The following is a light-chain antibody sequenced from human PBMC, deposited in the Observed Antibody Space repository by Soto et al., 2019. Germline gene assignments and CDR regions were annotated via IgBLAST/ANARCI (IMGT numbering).Light chain of an antibody. J-gene: IGLJ2*01. CDR2: DVS. CDR3: RSYTSSSTLVV. V-gene: IGLV2-14*01. Sequence: QSALTQPASVSGSPGQSITISCTGTSSDVGGYNYVSWYQQHPGKAPKLLIYDVSNRPSGVSKGFSGSKSGNTASLTISGLQAEDEADYYCRSYTSSSTLVVFGGGTKVTVL. CDR1: SSDVGGYNY.